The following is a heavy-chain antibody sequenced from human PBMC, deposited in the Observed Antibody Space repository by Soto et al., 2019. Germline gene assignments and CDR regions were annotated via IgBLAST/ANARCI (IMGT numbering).Heavy chain of an antibody. CDR3: VRPDSTGYYSH. V-gene: IGHV5-51*01. Sequence: GESLKISCKGSGYSFTSYWIGWVRQMPGKGLEWMGIIYHGDSDTRYSPSFQGQVTFSVDKSISTAYLQRGSLKASDTAMYYCVRPDSTGYYSHWGQGTPVTVSS. D-gene: IGHD3-9*01. CDR2: IYHGDSDT. J-gene: IGHJ4*02. CDR1: GYSFTSYW.